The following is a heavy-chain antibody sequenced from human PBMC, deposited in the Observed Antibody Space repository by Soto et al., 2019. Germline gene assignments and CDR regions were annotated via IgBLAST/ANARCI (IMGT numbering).Heavy chain of an antibody. V-gene: IGHV3-48*03. D-gene: IGHD3-22*01. Sequence: EVPLVESGGDLVQPGGSLRLSCAASGLTFSSYEMMWVRQSPGKGLEWMSFIHSSRGTTYYADSVKGRFTISRDNAQNSLYLQMTSLRAEDTAVYYCATSISGYYYSYWGQGTLVTVSS. CDR1: GLTFSSYE. J-gene: IGHJ4*02. CDR2: IHSSRGTT. CDR3: ATSISGYYYSY.